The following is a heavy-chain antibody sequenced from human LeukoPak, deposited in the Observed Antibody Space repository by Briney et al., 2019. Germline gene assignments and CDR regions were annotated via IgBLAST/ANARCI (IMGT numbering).Heavy chain of an antibody. CDR2: ISSSSSTI. V-gene: IGHV3-48*04. Sequence: GGSLRLSCAASGFTFSSYSMNWVRQAPGKGLEWVSYISSSSSTIYYADSVKGRFTISRDNAKNSLYLQMNSLRAEDTAVYYCARDGIAAAGTGGLHDYWGQGTLVTVSS. D-gene: IGHD6-13*01. CDR1: GFTFSSYS. J-gene: IGHJ4*02. CDR3: ARDGIAAAGTGGLHDY.